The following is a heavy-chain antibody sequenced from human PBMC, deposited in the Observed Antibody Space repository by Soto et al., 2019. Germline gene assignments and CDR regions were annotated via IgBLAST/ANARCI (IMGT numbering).Heavy chain of an antibody. J-gene: IGHJ4*02. CDR1: GGSFSGYY. Sequence: SETLSLTCAVYGGSFSGYYWSWIRQPPGKGLEWIGEINHSGSTNYNPSLKSRVTISVDTSKNQFSLKLSSVTAADTAVYYCARLRTGDFDYWGQGTLVTVSS. V-gene: IGHV4-34*01. CDR2: INHSGST. D-gene: IGHD3-3*01. CDR3: ARLRTGDFDY.